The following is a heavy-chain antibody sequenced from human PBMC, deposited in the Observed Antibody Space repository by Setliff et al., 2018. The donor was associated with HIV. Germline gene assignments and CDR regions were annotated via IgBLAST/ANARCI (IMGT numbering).Heavy chain of an antibody. CDR3: ARDGGAARPMDV. V-gene: IGHV4-39*07. Sequence: PSETLSLTCTVSGGSISSSNYYWGWIRQPPGKGLEWIGSIYYSGSTYYNPSLKSRVTISVDTSKNQFSLKLSSVTAADTAVYYCARDGGAARPMDVWGKGTTVTVSS. CDR2: IYYSGST. J-gene: IGHJ6*03. D-gene: IGHD6-6*01. CDR1: GGSISSSNYY.